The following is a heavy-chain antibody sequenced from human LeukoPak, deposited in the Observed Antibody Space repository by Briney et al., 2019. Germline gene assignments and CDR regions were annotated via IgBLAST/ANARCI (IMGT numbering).Heavy chain of an antibody. D-gene: IGHD1-14*01. CDR1: GYTFTGYY. CDR3: ASGIRTATGDDT. V-gene: IGHV1-2*02. Sequence: ASVKVSCKASGYTFTGYYIQWVRQAPGQGLEWMGWINPNSGGTNYAQKFQGRVTMTRDTSIRTAYMELSRLRSDDTAVYFCASGIRTATGDDTWGQGTMVTVSS. CDR2: INPNSGGT. J-gene: IGHJ3*02.